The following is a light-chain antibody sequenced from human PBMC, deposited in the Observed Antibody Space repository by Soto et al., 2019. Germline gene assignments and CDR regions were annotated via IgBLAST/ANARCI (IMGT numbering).Light chain of an antibody. CDR3: NSYTHNNTLAVV. J-gene: IGLJ2*01. V-gene: IGLV2-14*01. CDR2: EVT. CDR1: SRDVDAYNY. Sequence: QSALTQPASVSGSPGQSITISCTGTSRDVDAYNYVSWFQQHPGKALKLLIYEVTKRPSGVSNRFSGSKSGNTASLPISGLQADDEAQCYCNSYTHNNTLAVVFGGGTKVTVL.